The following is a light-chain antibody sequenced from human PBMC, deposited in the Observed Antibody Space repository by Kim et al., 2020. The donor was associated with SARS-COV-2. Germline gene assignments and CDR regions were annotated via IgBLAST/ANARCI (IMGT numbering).Light chain of an antibody. V-gene: IGKV2-28*01. CDR1: QGLLHSNGYNY. J-gene: IGKJ2*01. CDR2: LGS. CDR3: MQADT. Sequence: VTPGEPASISCRSSQGLLHSNGYNYLDWYLQKPGQSPQLLIYLGSNRASGVPDRFSGSGSGTDFTLKISRVEAEDVGVYYCMQADTFGQGTKLEI.